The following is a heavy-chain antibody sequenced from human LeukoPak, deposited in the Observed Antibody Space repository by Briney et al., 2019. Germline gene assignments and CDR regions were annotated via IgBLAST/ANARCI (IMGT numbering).Heavy chain of an antibody. V-gene: IGHV3-23*01. Sequence: GGSLRLSCTASGFTLSSYAMNWVRQAPGEGLEWVSTISGSADNTNYAEAVKGRFTISRDNSKNTMYLQMNSLRAEDTAVYYCAKQGFGCWGQGTLVTVSS. J-gene: IGHJ4*02. CDR2: ISGSADNT. CDR1: GFTLSSYA. CDR3: AKQGFGC.